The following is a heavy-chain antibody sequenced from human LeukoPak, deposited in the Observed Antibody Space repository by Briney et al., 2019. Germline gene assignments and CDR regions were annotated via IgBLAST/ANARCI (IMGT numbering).Heavy chain of an antibody. Sequence: GGSLRLSCAASGFTFSSYWMNWVRQVPGKGLVWVSRINGDGSSTMYADSVKGRFIISRDNAKNTLYLQMNSLRAEDTAVYYCAKTDSTTPNLLDVWGQGTTVTVSS. V-gene: IGHV3-74*03. CDR2: INGDGSST. J-gene: IGHJ6*02. D-gene: IGHD1-14*01. CDR3: AKTDSTTPNLLDV. CDR1: GFTFSSYW.